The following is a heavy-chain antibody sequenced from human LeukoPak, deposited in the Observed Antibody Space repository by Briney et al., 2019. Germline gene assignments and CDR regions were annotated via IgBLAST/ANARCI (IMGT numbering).Heavy chain of an antibody. CDR1: GGTFSSYA. J-gene: IGHJ4*02. CDR3: AAGDTATLGGDY. D-gene: IGHD5-18*01. Sequence: ASVKVSCKASGGTFSSYAISWVRQAPGQGLEWMGGIIPIFGTANYAQKFQGRVTITADESTSTAYMELSSLRSEDTAVYYCAAGDTATLGGDYWGQGTLVTVSS. V-gene: IGHV1-69*01. CDR2: IIPIFGTA.